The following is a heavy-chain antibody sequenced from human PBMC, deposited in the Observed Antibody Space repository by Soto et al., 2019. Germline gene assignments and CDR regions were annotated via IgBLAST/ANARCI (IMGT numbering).Heavy chain of an antibody. CDR2: ISALNGNT. Sequence: QVQLVQSGAEVKKPGASVKVSCKASGYTFTHYGISWVRQAPGQGLAWMGWISALNGNTKYVDNFQGRVNMTSDTSTNTSYLEVRSLRSDDTAMYYCARGYGSGSYIAFDIWGQGTMVTVSS. CDR3: ARGYGSGSYIAFDI. CDR1: GYTFTHYG. V-gene: IGHV1-18*01. J-gene: IGHJ3*02. D-gene: IGHD3-10*01.